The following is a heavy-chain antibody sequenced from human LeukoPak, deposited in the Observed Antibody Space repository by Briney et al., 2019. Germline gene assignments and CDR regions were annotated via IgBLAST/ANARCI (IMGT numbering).Heavy chain of an antibody. D-gene: IGHD3-10*01. CDR2: INAGNGNT. Sequence: ASVTVSCKASGGTFSSYAISWVRQAPGQRLEWMGWINAGNGNTKYSQKFQGRVTITRDTSASTAYMELSSLRSEDTAVYYCARDAPITMVRGVIITSSYYGMDVWGQGTTVTVSS. V-gene: IGHV1-3*01. J-gene: IGHJ6*02. CDR1: GGTFSSYA. CDR3: ARDAPITMVRGVIITSSYYGMDV.